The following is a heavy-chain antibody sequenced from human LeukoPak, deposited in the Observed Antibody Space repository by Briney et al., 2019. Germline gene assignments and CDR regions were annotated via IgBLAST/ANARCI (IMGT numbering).Heavy chain of an antibody. D-gene: IGHD4-23*01. Sequence: GRSLRLSCAASGFTFSSCAMHWVRHAPAKGLVWVAVISYDGSFKDYADSVKGRFTISRDKSKNTVFLQMNSMKHEDTAVYYCARGARKGDDYGGFFDYWGQGTLVTASS. CDR1: GFTFSSCA. J-gene: IGHJ4*02. CDR2: ISYDGSFK. V-gene: IGHV3-30*04. CDR3: ARGARKGDDYGGFFDY.